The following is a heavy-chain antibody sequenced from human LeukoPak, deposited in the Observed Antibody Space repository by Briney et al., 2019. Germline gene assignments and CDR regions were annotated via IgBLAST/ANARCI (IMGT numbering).Heavy chain of an antibody. Sequence: PGGSLRLSCAASGFTFDDYAMHWVRQAPGKGLEWVSGISWNSGSIDYADSVKGRFTISRDNAKNSLYLQMNSLRAEDMALYYCAKGPRGIAVAGTPEYFQHWGQGTLVTVSS. D-gene: IGHD6-19*01. CDR1: GFTFDDYA. CDR2: ISWNSGSI. J-gene: IGHJ1*01. V-gene: IGHV3-9*03. CDR3: AKGPRGIAVAGTPEYFQH.